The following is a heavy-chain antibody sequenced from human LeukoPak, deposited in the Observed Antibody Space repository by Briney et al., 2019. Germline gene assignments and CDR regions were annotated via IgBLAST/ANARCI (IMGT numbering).Heavy chain of an antibody. D-gene: IGHD3-3*01. CDR3: ARDNERRITIFVQDY. V-gene: IGHV3-30*04. Sequence: TGGSLRLSCAASGFTFSSYAMHWVRQAPGKGLEWVAVISYDGSNKYYADSVKGRFTISRDNSKNTLYLQMNSLRAEDTAVYHCARDNERRITIFVQDYWGQGTLVTVSS. CDR2: ISYDGSNK. J-gene: IGHJ4*02. CDR1: GFTFSSYA.